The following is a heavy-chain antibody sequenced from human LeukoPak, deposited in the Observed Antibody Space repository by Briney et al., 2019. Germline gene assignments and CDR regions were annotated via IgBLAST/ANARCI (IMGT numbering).Heavy chain of an antibody. CDR3: ATGYGDFRVEGRYFYS. J-gene: IGHJ4*02. CDR1: GGTFSSYA. V-gene: IGHV1-69*13. CDR2: IIPIFGTA. D-gene: IGHD4-17*01. Sequence: SVNVSCKASGGTFSSYAISWVRQAPGQGLEWMGGIIPIFGTANYAQKFQGRVTITADESTSTAYMELSSLRSEDTAVYYCATGYGDFRVEGRYFYSWGQGTLVTVSS.